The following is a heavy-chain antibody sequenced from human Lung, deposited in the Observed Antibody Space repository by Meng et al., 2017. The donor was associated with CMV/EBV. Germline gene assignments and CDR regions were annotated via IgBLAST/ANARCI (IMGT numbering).Heavy chain of an antibody. CDR2: IYWDDDK. J-gene: IGHJ4*02. V-gene: IGHV2-5*02. Sequence: VRTPVKPTQTLPLALPFSGFSHSTSGGGVCLIRQPPGKALELLALIYWDDDKRYSPSLKNRLTITKDTSKNQVVLTLTNIDPVDTATYYCAHRHRLRDFDYWGQGTLVTVSS. CDR1: GFSHSTSGGG. CDR3: AHRHRLRDFDY. D-gene: IGHD4-17*01.